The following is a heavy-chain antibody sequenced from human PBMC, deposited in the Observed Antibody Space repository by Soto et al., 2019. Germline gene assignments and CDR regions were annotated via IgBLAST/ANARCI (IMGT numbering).Heavy chain of an antibody. CDR1: GFTFSSYA. CDR2: ISGSAGST. D-gene: IGHD7-27*01. J-gene: IGHJ6*02. CDR3: AKGLTGAPYYARDV. Sequence: EVQLLESGGGLVQPGGSLRLSCAASGFTFSSYAMSWVRQAPGKGLEWVSAISGSAGSTYYADSVKGRITISRDNSKNTLYLQMNSLRVEDTAVYYCAKGLTGAPYYARDVWGQGTTVTVSS. V-gene: IGHV3-23*01.